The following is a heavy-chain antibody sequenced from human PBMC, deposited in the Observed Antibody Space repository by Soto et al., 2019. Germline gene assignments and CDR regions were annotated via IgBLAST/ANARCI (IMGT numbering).Heavy chain of an antibody. CDR2: IYYSGNT. Sequence: SETLSLTCAVSGGSIRSYYWSWIRQPPGKGLEWIGYIYYSGNTNYNPSLKSRVTISVDTSKNQFSLKMSSVTAADTAVYYCARRGELRAYSSTDVWGKGTTVTVSS. D-gene: IGHD1-7*01. V-gene: IGHV4-59*08. CDR3: ARRGELRAYSSTDV. CDR1: GGSIRSYY. J-gene: IGHJ6*03.